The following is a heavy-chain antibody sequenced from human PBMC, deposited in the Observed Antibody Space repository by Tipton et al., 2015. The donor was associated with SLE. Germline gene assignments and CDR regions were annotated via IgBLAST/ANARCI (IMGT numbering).Heavy chain of an antibody. CDR1: GGSINGYY. V-gene: IGHV4-59*01. J-gene: IGHJ2*01. CDR2: IYHSGST. CDR3: ARDLGAGWGGHWYFDL. Sequence: TLSLTCTVSGGSINGYYWNWFRQPPGRELEWICYIYHSGSTNYNPSLKSRVTMSVDTSKNQFSLKLSSVTTADTAVYYCARDLGAGWGGHWYFDLWGRGTLLTVSS. D-gene: IGHD3-16*01.